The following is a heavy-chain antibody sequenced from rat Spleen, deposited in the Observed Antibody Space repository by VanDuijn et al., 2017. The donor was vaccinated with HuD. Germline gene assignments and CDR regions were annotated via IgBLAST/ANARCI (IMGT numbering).Heavy chain of an antibody. D-gene: IGHD1-9*01. Sequence: EVQLVESGGGLVQPGRSLKLSCAASGFTFSNFDMAWVRQAPTKGLEWVASINPGGSTYSPDSVKGRFTISSDNAKSTLSLQMDSLRSEDTATYYCARRHYGYTDYFDYWGQGVMVTVSS. CDR3: ARRHYGYTDYFDY. CDR1: GFTFSNFD. V-gene: IGHV5-25*01. J-gene: IGHJ2*01. CDR2: INPGGST.